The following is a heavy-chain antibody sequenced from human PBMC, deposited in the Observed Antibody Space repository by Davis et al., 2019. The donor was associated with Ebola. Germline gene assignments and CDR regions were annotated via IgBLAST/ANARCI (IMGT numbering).Heavy chain of an antibody. J-gene: IGHJ4*01. CDR2: VSHSEREK. CDR1: GFTFRNYA. D-gene: IGHD3-3*01. V-gene: IGHV3-30*04. Sequence: GESLKISCAASGFTFRNYAMHWVRQAPGKGLEWVAVVSHSEREKFYADSVKGRFTISRDNSENTLYLQMNSLTADDTAVYYCARAVFHEVLDYWGHGTPVTVSS. CDR3: ARAVFHEVLDY.